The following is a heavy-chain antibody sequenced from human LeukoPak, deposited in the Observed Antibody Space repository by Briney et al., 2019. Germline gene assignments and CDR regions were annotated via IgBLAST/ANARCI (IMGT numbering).Heavy chain of an antibody. CDR3: ARFDYGDKTPDDY. J-gene: IGHJ4*02. CDR2: INPNSGGT. D-gene: IGHD4-23*01. V-gene: IGHV1-2*02. Sequence: GASVKVSCKASGYTFTDYYMHWVRQAPGQGLEWMGWINPNSGGTNYAQKFQGRVTMTRDTSISTAYMELSRLRSDDTAVYYCARFDYGDKTPDDYWGQGTLVTVSS. CDR1: GYTFTDYY.